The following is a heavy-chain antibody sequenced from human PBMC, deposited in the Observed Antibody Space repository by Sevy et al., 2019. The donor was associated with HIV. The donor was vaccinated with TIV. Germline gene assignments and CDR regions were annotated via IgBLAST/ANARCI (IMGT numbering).Heavy chain of an antibody. V-gene: IGHV1-69*13. Sequence: SVKVSCKASGGTFSNYALSWARQAPGQGLEWMGGIIPIFGTTNFAQTFQGRVTITADEFTSTAYMELGSLRSADTAVYYCARTPILVIPGATDLYFDNWGQGTLVTVSS. J-gene: IGHJ4*02. D-gene: IGHD2-2*01. CDR2: IIPIFGTT. CDR1: GGTFSNYA. CDR3: ARTPILVIPGATDLYFDN.